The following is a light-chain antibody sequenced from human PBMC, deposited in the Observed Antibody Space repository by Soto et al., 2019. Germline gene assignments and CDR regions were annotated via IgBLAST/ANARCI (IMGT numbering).Light chain of an antibody. J-gene: IGKJ1*01. CDR1: QSISSW. CDR3: QHYSSYSRT. V-gene: IGKV1-5*03. Sequence: DIQMTQSPSTLSASVGERVTITCRASQSISSWLAWYQQKPGKAPKLLIYKASNLESGVPSRFSGIGYGTEFTLSINSLQPDDFATYYCQHYSSYSRTFGQGTKVEIK. CDR2: KAS.